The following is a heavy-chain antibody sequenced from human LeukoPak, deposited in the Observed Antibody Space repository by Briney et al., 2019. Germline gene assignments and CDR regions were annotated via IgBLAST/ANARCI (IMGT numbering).Heavy chain of an antibody. V-gene: IGHV5-51*01. CDR3: ARLRDAYPDY. J-gene: IGHJ4*02. D-gene: IGHD5-24*01. CDR2: IYPGDSDS. Sequence: GESLKISCKGSGYRFTSYWIGWVRPIPGKGLEWMGIIYPGDSDSRYSPSFQGQVTISADKSISTAYLQWNSLKASGTAMYYCARLRDAYPDYWGQGTLITVSS. CDR1: GYRFTSYW.